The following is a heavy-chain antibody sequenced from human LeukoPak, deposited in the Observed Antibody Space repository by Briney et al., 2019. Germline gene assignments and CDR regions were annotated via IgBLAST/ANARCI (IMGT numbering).Heavy chain of an antibody. D-gene: IGHD2-21*02. CDR2: ISSSGSTI. Sequence: GGSLRLSCAASGFTFSDYYMSWIRQAPGKGLEWVSYISSSGSTIYYADSVKGRFTISRDNAKNSLYLQMNSLRAEDTAVYYCARGISTYCGGDCYSSSYMDVWGKGTTVTVSS. V-gene: IGHV3-11*04. J-gene: IGHJ6*03. CDR1: GFTFSDYY. CDR3: ARGISTYCGGDCYSSSYMDV.